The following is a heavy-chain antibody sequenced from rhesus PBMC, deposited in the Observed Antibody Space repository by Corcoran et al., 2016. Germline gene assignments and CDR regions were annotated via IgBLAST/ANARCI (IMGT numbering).Heavy chain of an antibody. V-gene: IGHV4S10*01. J-gene: IGHJ2*01. Sequence: QVQLQESGPGVVKPSETLSLTCAVSGGSISDSYRWSWIRQPPGKGLEWIGYIYGSSTSPNYHPSLKSRVTISKDTSKNQFSLKLSSVTAADTAVYYCARERGSEWYWYFDLWGPGTPITISS. CDR1: GGSISDSYR. D-gene: IGHD6-25*01. CDR2: IYGSSTSP. CDR3: ARERGSEWYWYFDL.